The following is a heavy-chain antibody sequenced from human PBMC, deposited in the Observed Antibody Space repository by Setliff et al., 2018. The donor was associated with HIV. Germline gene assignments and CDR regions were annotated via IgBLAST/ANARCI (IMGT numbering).Heavy chain of an antibody. CDR2: IYGDGSDP. Sequence: PGESLKISCKGFGYKFTDYWVGWVRQMPGEGLEWMGVIYGDGSDPRYSPSFQGQVTISVDKSINTAYLRWTSLKASDTALYYCAGPQYHQSSDAFDIWGQGTMVTVSS. CDR3: AGPQYHQSSDAFDI. J-gene: IGHJ3*02. V-gene: IGHV5-51*01. CDR1: GYKFTDYW.